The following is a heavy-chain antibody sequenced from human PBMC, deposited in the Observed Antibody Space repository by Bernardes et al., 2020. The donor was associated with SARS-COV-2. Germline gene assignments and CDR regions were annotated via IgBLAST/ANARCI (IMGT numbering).Heavy chain of an antibody. CDR3: ASALAFGGVIVYYGMDV. CDR1: GFTFSSYS. Sequence: GGSLRLSCAASGFTFSSYSMNWVRQAPGKGLEWVSYISSSSSTIYYADSVKGRFTISRDNAKNSLYLQMNSLRAEDTAVYYCASALAFGGVIVYYGMDVWGQGTTVTVSS. CDR2: ISSSSSTI. V-gene: IGHV3-48*01. D-gene: IGHD3-16*02. J-gene: IGHJ6*02.